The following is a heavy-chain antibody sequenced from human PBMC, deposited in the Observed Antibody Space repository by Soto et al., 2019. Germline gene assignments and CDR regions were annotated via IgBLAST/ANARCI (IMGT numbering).Heavy chain of an antibody. D-gene: IGHD5-18*01. CDR2: ISYDGSNK. CDR3: ARGRRYSYGDYGMDV. J-gene: IGHJ6*02. V-gene: IGHV3-30-3*01. CDR1: GFTFSSYA. Sequence: QVQLVESGGGVVQPGRSLRLSCAASGFTFSSYAMHWVRQAPGKGLEWVAVISYDGSNKYYADSVKGRFTISRDNSKNTLYLQMNSLRAEDTAVYYCARGRRYSYGDYGMDVWGQGTTVTVSS.